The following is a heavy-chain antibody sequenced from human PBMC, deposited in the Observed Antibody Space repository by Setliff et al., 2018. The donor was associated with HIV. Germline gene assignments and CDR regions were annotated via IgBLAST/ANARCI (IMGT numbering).Heavy chain of an antibody. Sequence: ASVKVSCKASGYIFSDYYIHWVRQTPGQGLEWMGRINPNSGATDYAQEFQGRVSMTRDTSIRTVYMELRSLTSDDTAVYYCAREDSVGGGFEYLGPGTLVTSPQ. CDR1: GYIFSDYY. D-gene: IGHD3-10*01. CDR3: AREDSVGGGFEY. CDR2: INPNSGAT. V-gene: IGHV1-2*06. J-gene: IGHJ4*02.